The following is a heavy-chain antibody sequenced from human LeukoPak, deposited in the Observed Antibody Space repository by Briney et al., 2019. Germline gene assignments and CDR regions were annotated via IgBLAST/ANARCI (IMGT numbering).Heavy chain of an antibody. V-gene: IGHV3-7*01. CDR3: ARERTRPLTTRGAFDI. Sequence: PGGSLRLSCAASRFTFSSYWMSWVRQAPGKGLEWVANIKQDGSEKYYVDSVKGRFTISRDNAKNSLYLQMNSLRAEDTAVYYCARERTRPLTTRGAFDIWGQGTMVTVSS. D-gene: IGHD4-11*01. CDR2: IKQDGSEK. J-gene: IGHJ3*02. CDR1: RFTFSSYW.